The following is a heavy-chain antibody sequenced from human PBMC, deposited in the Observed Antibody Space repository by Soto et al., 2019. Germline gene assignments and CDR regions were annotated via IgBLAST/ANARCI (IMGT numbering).Heavy chain of an antibody. CDR1: GFPFSSYS. Sequence: EVQLVESGGGLVKPGGSLRLSCAASGFPFSSYSMNWVRQAPGKGLEWVSSITSGSSYIYYADSVKGRFTISRDNTQNSLFLQMNSLRAEDTAVYYCARDLELGMTRDYWGQGTLVTVSS. CDR2: ITSGSSYI. CDR3: ARDLELGMTRDY. J-gene: IGHJ4*02. V-gene: IGHV3-21*01. D-gene: IGHD1-20*01.